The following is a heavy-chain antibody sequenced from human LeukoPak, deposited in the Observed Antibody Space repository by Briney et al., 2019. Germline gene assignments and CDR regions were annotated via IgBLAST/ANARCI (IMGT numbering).Heavy chain of an antibody. D-gene: IGHD6-13*01. CDR1: GFTVSRNY. CDR2: IYSGGGT. CDR3: ARGISSSWDYFDY. V-gene: IGHV3-66*01. Sequence: GGSLRLSCAASGFTVSRNYMTWVRQAPGKGLEWVSVIYSGGGTYYADSVRGRFTISRDNSKNTLYLQMNSLRAEDTAVYYCARGISSSWDYFDYWGQGTLVSVSS. J-gene: IGHJ4*02.